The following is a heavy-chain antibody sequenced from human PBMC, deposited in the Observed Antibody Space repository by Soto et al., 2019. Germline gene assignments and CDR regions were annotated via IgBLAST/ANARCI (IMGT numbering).Heavy chain of an antibody. J-gene: IGHJ4*02. CDR2: ISYDGSNK. CDR3: AKGALLGSSWYLTYFDY. D-gene: IGHD6-13*01. V-gene: IGHV3-30*18. Sequence: GGSLRLSCAASGFTFSSYGMHWVRQAPGKGLEWVAVISYDGSNKYYADSVKGRFTISRDNSKNTLYLQMNSLRAEDTAVYYCAKGALLGSSWYLTYFDYWGQGTLVTVSS. CDR1: GFTFSSYG.